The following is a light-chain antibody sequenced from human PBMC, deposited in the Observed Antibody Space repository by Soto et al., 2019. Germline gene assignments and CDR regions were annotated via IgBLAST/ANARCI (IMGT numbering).Light chain of an antibody. V-gene: IGLV2-14*03. CDR2: DVD. CDR3: CAYTARTTLSCV. Sequence: QSALTQPTSVSGSPGQSITISCTGVSSDIGGYNHVSWYQQHPGKVPRLIIYDVDNRPLGVSNRFSGSQSGNTASLSISGLQAEDEAEYYCCAYTARTTLSCVFGGGTKVTVL. J-gene: IGLJ3*02. CDR1: SSDIGGYNH.